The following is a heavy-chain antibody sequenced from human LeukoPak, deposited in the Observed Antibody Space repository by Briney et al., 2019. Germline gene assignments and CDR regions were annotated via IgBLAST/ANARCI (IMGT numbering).Heavy chain of an antibody. CDR1: GGTFSRYA. CDR2: IIPIFGTG. D-gene: IGHD3-10*01. Sequence: GASVKVSCKASGGTFSRYAISWVRQAPGQGLEWMGRIIPIFGTGNYAQKFQGRVMVTTDESTSTAYMELSSLRAEDTAVYYCARDQEAYYYGSGSSLYIWGQGTMVTVSS. V-gene: IGHV1-69*05. CDR3: ARDQEAYYYGSGSSLYI. J-gene: IGHJ3*02.